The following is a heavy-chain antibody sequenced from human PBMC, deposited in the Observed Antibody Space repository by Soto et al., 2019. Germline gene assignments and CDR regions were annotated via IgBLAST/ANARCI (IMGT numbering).Heavy chain of an antibody. J-gene: IGHJ6*02. CDR2: INHSGST. CDR1: GGSFSGYY. Sequence: SETLSLTCAVYGGSFSGYYWSWIRQPPGKGLEWIGEINHSGSTNYNPSLKSRVTMSVDTSKNQFSLKLSSVTAADTAAYYCARGGTYYDFWRYYYYYGMDVWGQGTTVTVSS. D-gene: IGHD3-3*01. CDR3: ARGGTYYDFWRYYYYYGMDV. V-gene: IGHV4-34*01.